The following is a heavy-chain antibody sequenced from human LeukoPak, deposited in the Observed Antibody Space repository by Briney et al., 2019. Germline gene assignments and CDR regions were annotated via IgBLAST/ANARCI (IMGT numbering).Heavy chain of an antibody. CDR3: ACEYSSSWFHY. D-gene: IGHD6-13*01. CDR1: GFTFSSYA. V-gene: IGHV3-30-3*01. CDR2: ISYDGSNK. Sequence: GRSLRLSCAASGFTFSSYAMHWVRQAPGKGLEWVAVISYDGSNKYYADSVKGRFTISRDNSKNTLYLQMNSLRAEDTAVYYCACEYSSSWFHYWGQGTLVTVSS. J-gene: IGHJ4*02.